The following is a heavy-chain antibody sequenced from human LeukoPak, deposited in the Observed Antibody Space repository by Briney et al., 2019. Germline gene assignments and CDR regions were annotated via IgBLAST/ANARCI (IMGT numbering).Heavy chain of an antibody. Sequence: SGPTLVNPTQTLTLTCTFSGFSLSTSGMRVSWIRQPPGKALEWLARIDWDDDKFYSTSLKTRLTISKDTSKNQVVLTMTNMDPVDTATYYCARIGPYYYDSSGCYFDYWGQGTLVTVSS. CDR3: ARIGPYYYDSSGCYFDY. D-gene: IGHD3-22*01. CDR1: GFSLSTSGMR. J-gene: IGHJ4*02. CDR2: IDWDDDK. V-gene: IGHV2-70*04.